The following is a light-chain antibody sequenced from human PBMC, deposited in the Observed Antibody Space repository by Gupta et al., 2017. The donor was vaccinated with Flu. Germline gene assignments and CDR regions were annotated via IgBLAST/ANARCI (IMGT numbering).Light chain of an antibody. CDR3: QQYGSSPYT. J-gene: IGKJ2*01. CDR2: GAS. Sequence: ERATLSGRASQSVSSSYLAWYQQKPGQAPRLLIYGASSRATGIPDRFSGSGSGTDFTLTISRLEPEDFAVYYCQQYGSSPYTFGQGTKLEIK. CDR1: QSVSSSY. V-gene: IGKV3-20*01.